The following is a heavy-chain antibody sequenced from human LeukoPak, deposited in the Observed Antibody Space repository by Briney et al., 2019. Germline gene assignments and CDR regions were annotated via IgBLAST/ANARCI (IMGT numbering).Heavy chain of an antibody. CDR3: ARDQGLTAPPPYGLDV. Sequence: SVKVSCKTSVGTFSTSAITWVRQAPGQGLEWMGRIIPVLNITTYAQRFQGRVTITADTSTSTVYMELSSLRSEETAVYYCARDQGLTAPPPYGLDVWGQGTTVIVSS. D-gene: IGHD5-18*01. CDR2: IIPVLNIT. J-gene: IGHJ6*02. V-gene: IGHV1-69*04. CDR1: VGTFSTSA.